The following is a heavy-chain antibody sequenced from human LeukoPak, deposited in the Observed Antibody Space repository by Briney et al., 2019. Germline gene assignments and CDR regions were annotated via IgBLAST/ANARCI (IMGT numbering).Heavy chain of an antibody. CDR2: ISSSSSYI. D-gene: IGHD3-22*01. J-gene: IGHJ4*02. Sequence: GGSLRLSCAASGFTFSSYSMNWFRQAPGKGLEWVSSISSSSSYIYYEDSVKGRFTISRDNAKNSMYLQMNSLRAEDTAVYYCARDGDYYDSSGGFDYWGQGTLVTVSS. V-gene: IGHV3-21*01. CDR3: ARDGDYYDSSGGFDY. CDR1: GFTFSSYS.